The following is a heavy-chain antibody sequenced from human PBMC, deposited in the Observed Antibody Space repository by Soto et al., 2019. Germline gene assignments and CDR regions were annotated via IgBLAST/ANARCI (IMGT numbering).Heavy chain of an antibody. CDR2: IWYDGSNK. J-gene: IGHJ4*02. CDR1: GFTFSSYG. D-gene: IGHD3-16*01. V-gene: IGHV3-33*06. Sequence: GGSLRLSCAASGFTFSSYGMHWVRQAPGKGLEWVAVIWYDGSNKYYADSVKGRFTISRDNSKNTLYLQMNSLRAEDKAGYYCAKVAPPHGITPWGQGTLVTVSS. CDR3: AKVAPPHGITP.